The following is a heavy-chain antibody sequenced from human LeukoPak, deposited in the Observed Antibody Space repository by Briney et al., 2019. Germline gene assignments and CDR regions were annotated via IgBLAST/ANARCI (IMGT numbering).Heavy chain of an antibody. V-gene: IGHV1-69*06. Sequence: AASVKVSCKASGGTFSSYAISWVRQAPGQGLEWMGGIIPIFGTANYAQKFQGRVTITADKSTSTAYMELSSLRSEDTAVYYCARARPYCSSTSCYAEIDYWGQGTLVTVSS. CDR1: GGTFSSYA. D-gene: IGHD2-2*01. CDR3: ARARPYCSSTSCYAEIDY. J-gene: IGHJ4*02. CDR2: IIPIFGTA.